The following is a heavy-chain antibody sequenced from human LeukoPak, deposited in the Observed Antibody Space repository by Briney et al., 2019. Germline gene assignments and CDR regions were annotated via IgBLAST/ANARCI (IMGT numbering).Heavy chain of an antibody. CDR3: ARVTYYGSGREFDP. CDR1: GFTFSRYW. Sequence: GGPLRLSCAASGFTFSRYWMSWVRQAPGKGLEWVANIKEDGSEIYSVDSVKGRFTVSRDNAKNSLYLQMNSLRADDTAVYYCARVTYYGSGREFDPWGQGTLVTVSS. V-gene: IGHV3-7*01. J-gene: IGHJ5*02. D-gene: IGHD3-10*01. CDR2: IKEDGSEI.